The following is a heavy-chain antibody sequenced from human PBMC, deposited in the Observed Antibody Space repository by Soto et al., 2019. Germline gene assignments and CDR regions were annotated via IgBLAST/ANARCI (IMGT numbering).Heavy chain of an antibody. J-gene: IGHJ4*02. CDR2: MSYDGSNK. V-gene: IGHV3-30*18. CDR1: GFTFSSYG. CDR3: AKDFHYYDSSGYAFGPY. D-gene: IGHD3-22*01. Sequence: GGSLRLSCAASGFTFSSYGMHWVRQAPGKGLEWVAVMSYDGSNKYYADSVKGRFTISRDNSKNTLYLQMNSLRAEDTAVYYCAKDFHYYDSSGYAFGPYWGQGTLVTVSS.